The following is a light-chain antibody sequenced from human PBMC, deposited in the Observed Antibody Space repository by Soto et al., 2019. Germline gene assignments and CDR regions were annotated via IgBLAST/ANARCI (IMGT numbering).Light chain of an antibody. Sequence: EMVLTQSPATLSLSPGERATLSCRASQSVSSNLAWYQQKPGQAPRLLIYDASDRATGIPARFSGSGSGTDFALTISRLELEDFAVYYCHQRSNWPPWTFGQGTKVDIK. CDR3: HQRSNWPPWT. CDR2: DAS. J-gene: IGKJ1*01. V-gene: IGKV3-11*01. CDR1: QSVSSN.